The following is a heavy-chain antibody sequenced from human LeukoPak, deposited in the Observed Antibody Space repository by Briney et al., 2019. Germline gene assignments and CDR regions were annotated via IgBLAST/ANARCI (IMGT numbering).Heavy chain of an antibody. CDR1: GFTFSSYW. Sequence: PGGSLRLSCAASGFTFSSYWMSWVRQAPGKGLEWVANIKQDGSEKYYVDSVKGRFTISRDNAKNSLYLQMNSLRAEDTAVYYCAKESSSPPWTDFDYWGQGTLVTVSS. J-gene: IGHJ4*02. CDR3: AKESSSPPWTDFDY. V-gene: IGHV3-7*03. D-gene: IGHD6-13*01. CDR2: IKQDGSEK.